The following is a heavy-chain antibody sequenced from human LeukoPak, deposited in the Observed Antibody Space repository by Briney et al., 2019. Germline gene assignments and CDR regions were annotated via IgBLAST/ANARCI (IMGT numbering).Heavy chain of an antibody. V-gene: IGHV3-64*01. J-gene: IGHJ4*01. Sequence: GGSLRLACAAAGLTFTSYAMGWVRQAAGEGLEYDSVIIIIVGSTYYANSVKGRFTISRDSSKNTLYLQIGSLRAENMAVYYCARVAIIRDFDYSGHGTLVTVSS. CDR3: ARVAIIRDFDY. CDR1: GLTFTSYA. D-gene: IGHD2/OR15-2a*01. CDR2: IIIIVGST.